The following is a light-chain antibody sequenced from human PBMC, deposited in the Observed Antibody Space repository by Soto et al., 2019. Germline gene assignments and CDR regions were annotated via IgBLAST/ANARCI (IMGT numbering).Light chain of an antibody. V-gene: IGKV3-15*01. Sequence: EIVMTQSRATRSVSPGEGATRSWWASQSVSRNLAWYQQKHGQAPRLLIYGASTRATGIPARFSGSGSGTEGTITISSLKYEDVAVYYCQQYNNWTRTFGQGTKVDIK. J-gene: IGKJ1*01. CDR3: QQYNNWTRT. CDR2: GAS. CDR1: QSVSRN.